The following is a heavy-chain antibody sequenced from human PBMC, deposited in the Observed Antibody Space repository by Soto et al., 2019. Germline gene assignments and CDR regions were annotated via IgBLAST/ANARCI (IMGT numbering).Heavy chain of an antibody. J-gene: IGHJ3*01. Sequence: EVQLLESGGGLVQPGGSLRLNCVASGFTFSSYTLSWVRQAPGKGLEWVSTISGSGGTTYYAVSVKGRFTISRDNSKNTLYLQMNSLRAEDTAIYYCAKGAVFDGGADAFDVWGQGTMVTVSS. CDR3: AKGAVFDGGADAFDV. CDR2: ISGSGGTT. CDR1: GFTFSSYT. V-gene: IGHV3-23*01. D-gene: IGHD2-15*01.